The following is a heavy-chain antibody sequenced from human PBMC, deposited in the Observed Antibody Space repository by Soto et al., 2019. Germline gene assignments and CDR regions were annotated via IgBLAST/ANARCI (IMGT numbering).Heavy chain of an antibody. Sequence: PSETLSLTCVVYDGSLTEYHWSWVRQTPGKGLEWIGEVSHHGTSHYNPSLGSRVIMSFDTSKDQFSLTLQSVTAADTGIYYCARGQSAVDVFFPTPVPFHPWGPGAPGSV. J-gene: IGHJ5*02. CDR2: VSHHGTS. CDR1: DGSLTEYH. V-gene: IGHV4-34*01. D-gene: IGHD1-1*01. CDR3: ARGQSAVDVFFPTPVPFHP.